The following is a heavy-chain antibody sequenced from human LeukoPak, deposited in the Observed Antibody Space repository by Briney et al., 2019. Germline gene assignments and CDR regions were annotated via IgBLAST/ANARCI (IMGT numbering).Heavy chain of an antibody. CDR2: ISGTARSR. D-gene: IGHD6-13*01. J-gene: IGHJ4*02. Sequence: PGGSLRLSCAASGFTFSSYAMTWVRQAPGKGLEWVSVISGTARSRYYADSVKGRFTISRDDSKNTLYLQMNGLRAEDTALYYCAKVNGSTWDFDYWGQGTLVTVSS. CDR3: AKVNGSTWDFDY. V-gene: IGHV3-23*01. CDR1: GFTFSSYA.